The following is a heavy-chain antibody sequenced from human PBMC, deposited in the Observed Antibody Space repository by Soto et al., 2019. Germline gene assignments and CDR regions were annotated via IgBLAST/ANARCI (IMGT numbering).Heavy chain of an antibody. J-gene: IGHJ4*02. CDR3: ARSIGSSSFHFDL. Sequence: QVQLVQSGAEVKKPGSSVRVSCKASSGTFMNYAISWVRQVPGHELEWMGGFIPVFGTTNYAQKFQGRVAITVDESPISAYMELSSLTSEDTAIYFWARSIGSSSFHFDLWGPGTLVTVSS. CDR2: FIPVFGTT. D-gene: IGHD6-6*01. V-gene: IGHV1-69*01. CDR1: SGTFMNYA.